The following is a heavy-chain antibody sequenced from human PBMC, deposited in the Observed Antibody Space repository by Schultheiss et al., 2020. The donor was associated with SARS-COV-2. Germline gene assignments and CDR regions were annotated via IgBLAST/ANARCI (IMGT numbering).Heavy chain of an antibody. CDR2: IYHSGST. J-gene: IGHJ4*02. CDR3: AKGHRRITMVRGVDQDFDY. V-gene: IGHV4-39*07. CDR1: GGSISSSSYY. D-gene: IGHD3-10*01. Sequence: SETLSLTCTVSGGSISSSSYYWSWIRQPPGKGLEWIGSIYHSGSTYYNPSLKSRVTISVDTSKNQFSLKLSSVTAADTAVYYCAKGHRRITMVRGVDQDFDYWGQGTLVTVSS.